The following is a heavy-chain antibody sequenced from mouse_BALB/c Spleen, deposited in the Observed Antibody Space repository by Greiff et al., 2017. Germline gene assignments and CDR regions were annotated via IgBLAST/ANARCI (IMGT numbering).Heavy chain of an antibody. CDR2: ISYSGST. V-gene: IGHV3-8*02. D-gene: IGHD2-1*01. J-gene: IGHJ4*01. CDR3: ARSPLYYGNPFYAMDY. Sequence: VQLKESGPSLVKPSQTLSLTCSVTGDSITSGYWNWIRKFPGNKLEYMGYISYSGSTYYNPSLKSRISITRDTSKNQYYLQLNSVTTEDTATYYCARSPLYYGNPFYAMDYWGQGTSVTVSS. CDR1: GDSITSGY.